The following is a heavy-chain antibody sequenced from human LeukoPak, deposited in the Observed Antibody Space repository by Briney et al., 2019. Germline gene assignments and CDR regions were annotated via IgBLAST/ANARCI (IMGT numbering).Heavy chain of an antibody. J-gene: IGHJ5*02. CDR2: INPSGGST. CDR3: ARGEGPEGLSAYSGYGGWFDP. CDR1: GYTFTSYY. D-gene: IGHD5-12*01. Sequence: ASVKVSCKASGYTFTSYYMHWVRQAPGQGLEWMGIINPSGGSTSYAQKFQGRVTMTTDTSTSTAYMELRSLRSDDTAVYYCARGEGPEGLSAYSGYGGWFDPWGQGTLVTVSS. V-gene: IGHV1-46*01.